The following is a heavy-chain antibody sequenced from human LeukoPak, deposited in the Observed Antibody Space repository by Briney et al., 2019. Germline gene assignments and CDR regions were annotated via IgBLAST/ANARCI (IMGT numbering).Heavy chain of an antibody. CDR1: GGTFSSYA. V-gene: IGHV1-69*04. D-gene: IGHD5-18*01. J-gene: IGHJ4*02. CDR2: IIPILGIA. Sequence: SVKVSCKASGGTFSSYAISWVRQAPGQGLEWMGRIIPILGIANYAQKFQGRVTITADKSTSTAYMELSSLRSEDTAVYYCARAGRFEYSYGLDYWGQGTLVTVSS. CDR3: ARAGRFEYSYGLDY.